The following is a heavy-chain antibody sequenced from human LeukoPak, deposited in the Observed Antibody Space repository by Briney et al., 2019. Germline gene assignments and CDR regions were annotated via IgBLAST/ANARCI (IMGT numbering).Heavy chain of an antibody. J-gene: IGHJ1*01. CDR3: ARDTGVVVGYFQH. CDR1: GGSISTYY. CDR2: IYYSGST. V-gene: IGHV4-59*01. Sequence: SETLSLTCTVSGGSISTYYWSWIRQPPGKGLEWIGYIYYSGSTSYNPSLKSRITISVDTFKNQFSLKLSSVTAADTAVYYCARDTGVVVGYFQHWDQGTLVTVSS. D-gene: IGHD2-15*01.